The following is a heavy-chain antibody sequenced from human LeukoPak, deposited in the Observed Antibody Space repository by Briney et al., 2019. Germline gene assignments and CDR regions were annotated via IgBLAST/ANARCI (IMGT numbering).Heavy chain of an antibody. J-gene: IGHJ2*01. D-gene: IGHD3-22*01. CDR2: IYYSRST. Sequence: PSETLSLTCTVSGGSISSSHYYWVWIRQPPGKGLEWIGSIYYSRSTYYNPSLKSRVTISVDTSKNQFSLKLSSLTAADTAVYYCARGVTMIVVVIHDWYFDLWGRGTLVTVSS. V-gene: IGHV4-39*01. CDR1: GGSISSSHYY. CDR3: ARGVTMIVVVIHDWYFDL.